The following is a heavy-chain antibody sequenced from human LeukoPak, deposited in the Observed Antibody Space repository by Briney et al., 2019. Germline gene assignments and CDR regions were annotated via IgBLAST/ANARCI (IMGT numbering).Heavy chain of an antibody. J-gene: IGHJ6*02. CDR3: ARGSQWLEGYYGMDV. CDR1: GFTFSSYA. D-gene: IGHD6-19*01. CDR2: VSYDGSNK. Sequence: PGGSLRLSCAASGFTFSSYAVHWVRQAPGKGLEWVAVVSYDGSNKYYADSVKGRFTISRDNSKNTLYLQMNSLRAEDTAVYYCARGSQWLEGYYGMDVWGQGTTVTVSS. V-gene: IGHV3-30-3*01.